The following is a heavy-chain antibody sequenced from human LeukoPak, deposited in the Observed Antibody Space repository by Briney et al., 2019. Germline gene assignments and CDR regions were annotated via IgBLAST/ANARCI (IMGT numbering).Heavy chain of an antibody. CDR1: GFTFSSYE. Sequence: PGGSLRLSCAASGFTFSSYEMNWVRQAPGKGLEWLSHITNSGSSIQYADSVKGRFTISRDNAKNSLYLQMSSLRAEDTAVYYCARTRDGPFEYWGQGTLVTVSS. V-gene: IGHV3-48*03. D-gene: IGHD5-24*01. J-gene: IGHJ4*02. CDR2: ITNSGSSI. CDR3: ARTRDGPFEY.